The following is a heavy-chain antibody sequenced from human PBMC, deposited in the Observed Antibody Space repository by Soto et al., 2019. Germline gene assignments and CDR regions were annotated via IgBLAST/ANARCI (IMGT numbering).Heavy chain of an antibody. CDR1: GFTFSNAW. CDR2: IKSKTDGGTT. V-gene: IGHV3-15*01. D-gene: IGHD5-18*01. J-gene: IGHJ4*02. CDR3: ARDAGYGYGPFDY. Sequence: GGSLRLSCAASGFTFSNAWMSWVRQAPGKGLEWVGRIKSKTDGGTTDYAAPVKGRFTISRDDSKNTLYLQMNSLKTEDTAVYYCARDAGYGYGPFDYWGQGTLVTVS.